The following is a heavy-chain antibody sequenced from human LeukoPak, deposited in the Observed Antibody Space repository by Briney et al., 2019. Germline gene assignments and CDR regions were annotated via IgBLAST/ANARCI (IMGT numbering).Heavy chain of an antibody. CDR1: GFTFSSYA. D-gene: IGHD2-15*01. J-gene: IGHJ5*02. CDR3: ARGSGVQRCSGGSCYSSWFDP. V-gene: IGHV3-30-3*01. CDR2: ISYDGSNK. Sequence: PGRSLRLSCAASGFTFSSYAMHWVRQAPGKGLEWVAVISYDGSNKYYADSVKGRFTISGDNSKNTLYLQMNSLRAEDTAVYYCARGSGVQRCSGGSCYSSWFDPWGQGTLVTVSS.